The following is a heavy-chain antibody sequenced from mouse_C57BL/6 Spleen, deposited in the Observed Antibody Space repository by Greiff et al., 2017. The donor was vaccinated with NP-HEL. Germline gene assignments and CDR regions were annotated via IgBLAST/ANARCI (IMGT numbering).Heavy chain of an antibody. J-gene: IGHJ3*01. CDR1: GYTFTSYG. D-gene: IGHD2-2*01. CDR3: ARGEMVTTAWFAY. CDR2: IYPRSGNT. Sequence: QVQLKESGAELARPGASVKLSCKASGYTFTSYGISWVKQRTGQGLEWIGEIYPRSGNTYYNEKFKGKATLTADKSSSTAYMELRSLTSEDSAVYFCARGEMVTTAWFAYWGQGTLVTVSA. V-gene: IGHV1-81*01.